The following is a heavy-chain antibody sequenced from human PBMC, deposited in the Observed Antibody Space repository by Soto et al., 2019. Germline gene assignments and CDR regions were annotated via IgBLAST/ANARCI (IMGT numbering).Heavy chain of an antibody. J-gene: IGHJ4*02. CDR1: GFTFSSYA. Sequence: EVQLLESGGGLVQPGGSLRLSCAASGFTFSSYAMSWVRQAPGKGLEWVSAISGSGGRTYYADSVKGRFTISRDNSKNTLYLQMNSLRAEDTAVYYCAKDQSSSWDVYYFDYCGQGTLVTVSS. V-gene: IGHV3-23*01. CDR3: AKDQSSSWDVYYFDY. CDR2: ISGSGGRT. D-gene: IGHD6-13*01.